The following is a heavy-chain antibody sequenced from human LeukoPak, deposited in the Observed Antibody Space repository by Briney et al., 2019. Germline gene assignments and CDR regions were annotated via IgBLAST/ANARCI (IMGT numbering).Heavy chain of an antibody. D-gene: IGHD3-22*01. Sequence: SVKVSCKASGGTFSSYAISWVRQAPGQGLEWMGRIIPILGIANYAQKFQGRVTITADKSTSTAYMELSSLRSEDTAVYYCAIFLSTYYYDSSGYSIPVDYWGQGTLVTVSS. V-gene: IGHV1-69*04. CDR1: GGTFSSYA. CDR3: AIFLSTYYYDSSGYSIPVDY. CDR2: IIPILGIA. J-gene: IGHJ4*02.